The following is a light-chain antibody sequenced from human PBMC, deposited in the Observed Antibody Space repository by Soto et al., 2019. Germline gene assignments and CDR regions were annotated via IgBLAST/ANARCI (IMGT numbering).Light chain of an antibody. Sequence: EIVLTQSPGTLSLSPGERATLSCRASQSVSSSYLAWYQQKPGQAPRLLIYGASSRATGNPDRFSGSGSGTDFTLTISRLEPEDFAVYYCHQYGTLYTFGQGTKLEIK. V-gene: IGKV3-20*01. CDR1: QSVSSSY. J-gene: IGKJ2*01. CDR3: HQYGTLYT. CDR2: GAS.